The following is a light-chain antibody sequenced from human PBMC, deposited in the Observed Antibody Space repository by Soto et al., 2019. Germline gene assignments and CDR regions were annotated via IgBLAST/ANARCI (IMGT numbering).Light chain of an antibody. Sequence: EIVMTQSPATLSVSPGERATLSCRASQSISSNLVWYQHKPGPAPRLLIYGASTRASGIPARFSGSGSGTEFTLTISSLQSEDFAVYYCQQYENWPRTFGQGTKVEIK. CDR3: QQYENWPRT. J-gene: IGKJ1*01. CDR1: QSISSN. CDR2: GAS. V-gene: IGKV3-15*01.